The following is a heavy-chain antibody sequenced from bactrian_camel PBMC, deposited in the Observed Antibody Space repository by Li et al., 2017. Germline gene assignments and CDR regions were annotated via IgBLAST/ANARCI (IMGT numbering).Heavy chain of an antibody. CDR1: GYINSSTC. V-gene: IGHV3S53*01. Sequence: VQLVESGGGSVKAGGSLRLSCRASGYINSSTCMGWFRQAPGKEREGVSTFISDGDSYYADSVKGRFTISQDTAKNTVYLLMNSLEPADTAVYYCVRSLEHTVAMEFGYWGQGTQVTVS. CDR2: FISDGDS. CDR3: VRSLEHTVAMEFGY. J-gene: IGHJ6*01. D-gene: IGHD7*01.